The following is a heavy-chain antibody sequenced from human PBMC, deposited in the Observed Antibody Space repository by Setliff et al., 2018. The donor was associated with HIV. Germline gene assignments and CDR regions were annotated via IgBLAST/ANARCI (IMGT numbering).Heavy chain of an antibody. D-gene: IGHD7-27*01. CDR3: ARDLPELTGRSFDP. Sequence: PSETLSLTCNVSGGSISGYFWTWIRQPAGKGLEWIGRIYTSGSTNYNPSLKSRLSMSIDTPKNHFSLRLTSVTAADTAVYYCARDLPELTGRSFDPWGQGIQVTVSS. CDR2: IYTSGST. CDR1: GGSISGYF. V-gene: IGHV4-4*07. J-gene: IGHJ5*02.